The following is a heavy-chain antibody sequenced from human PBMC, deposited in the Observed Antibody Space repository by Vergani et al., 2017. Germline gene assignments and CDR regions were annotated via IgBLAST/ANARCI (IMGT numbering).Heavy chain of an antibody. J-gene: IGHJ3*01. CDR1: GGSFSTGGQS. V-gene: IGHV4-61*02. Sequence: QVQLQESGPGLVKPSQTLSLTCTVSGGSFSTGGQSWTWLRQSAGKGLEWIGRIYTSGATNYNPSLRSRAIMSVDASKTQFSLKLTSVTAADTAVYYCARDGGEYDKVALDVWGQGTKVTVTS. CDR3: ARDGGEYDKVALDV. D-gene: IGHD2-21*01. CDR2: IYTSGAT.